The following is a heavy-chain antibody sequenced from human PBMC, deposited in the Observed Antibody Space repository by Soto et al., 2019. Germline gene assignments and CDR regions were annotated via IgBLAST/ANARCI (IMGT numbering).Heavy chain of an antibody. CDR2: INAGNGNT. CDR1: GYTFTNYA. CDR3: ARDMGFGLSDY. D-gene: IGHD3-10*01. J-gene: IGHJ4*02. Sequence: QVQLVQSGAEVKKPGASVKVSCKASGYTFTNYAIDWVRQAPGQRLEWMGWINAGNGNTKYSQKFLGRVTITRDTSSSTAYMDLSCLRSEDSAVYYCARDMGFGLSDYWGQGILVTVSS. V-gene: IGHV1-3*01.